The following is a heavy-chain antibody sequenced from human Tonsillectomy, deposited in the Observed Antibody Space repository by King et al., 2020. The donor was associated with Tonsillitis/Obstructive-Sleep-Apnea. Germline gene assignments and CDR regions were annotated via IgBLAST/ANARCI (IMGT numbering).Heavy chain of an antibody. CDR2: INHSGST. D-gene: IGHD6-19*01. V-gene: IGHV4-34*01. J-gene: IGHJ6*03. CDR3: ARGGSGWLVVYYYMDV. CDR1: GGSFSGYY. Sequence: VQLQQWGAGLLKPSETLSLTCAVYGGSFSGYYWSWIRQPPGKGLEWIGEINHSGSTNYNPSLKSRVTISVDTSKNQFSLKLSSVTAADTAVYYCARGGSGWLVVYYYMDVWGKGTTVTVSS.